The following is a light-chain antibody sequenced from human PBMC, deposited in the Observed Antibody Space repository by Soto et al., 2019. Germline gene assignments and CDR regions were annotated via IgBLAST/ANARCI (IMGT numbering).Light chain of an antibody. CDR2: AAS. J-gene: IGKJ4*01. CDR1: EDVGNR. Sequence: ITMTPSPSSLSSSLGARIPITCRASEDVGNRVAWYQQKPGKAHKFLIYAASTLPRGVPSRFSGSGSGTVLSLTVSSLQPEDFATYYCQQANSWPLSCGGGTKGDIK. CDR3: QQANSWPLS. V-gene: IGKV1D-12*01.